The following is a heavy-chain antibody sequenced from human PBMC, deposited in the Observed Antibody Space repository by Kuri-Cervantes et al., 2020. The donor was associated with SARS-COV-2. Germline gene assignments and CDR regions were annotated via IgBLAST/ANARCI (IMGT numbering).Heavy chain of an antibody. CDR3: ARHRWFDP. V-gene: IGHV4-34*01. J-gene: IGHJ5*02. D-gene: IGHD1-14*01. Sequence: SETLSLTCAVYGGSFSGYYWSWIRQPPGKGLGWIGEINHSGSTNYNPSLKSRVTISVDTSKNQFSLKLSSVTAADTAVYYCARHRWFDPWGQGTLVTVSS. CDR1: GGSFSGYY. CDR2: INHSGST.